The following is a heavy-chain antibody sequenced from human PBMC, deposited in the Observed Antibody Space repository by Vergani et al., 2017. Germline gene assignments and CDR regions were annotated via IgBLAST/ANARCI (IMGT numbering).Heavy chain of an antibody. J-gene: IGHJ3*02. CDR3: ARGKDPELDYGDYAGAFDI. CDR2: IYHSGST. V-gene: IGHV4-38-2*01. Sequence: QVQLQESGPGLVKPSETLSLTCAVSGYSISSGYYWGWIRQPPGKGLAWIGSIYHSGSTYYNPSLKSRVTISVDTSKNQFSLKLSSLTAADTAVYYCARGKDPELDYGDYAGAFDIWGQGTMVTVSS. CDR1: GYSISSGYY. D-gene: IGHD4-17*01.